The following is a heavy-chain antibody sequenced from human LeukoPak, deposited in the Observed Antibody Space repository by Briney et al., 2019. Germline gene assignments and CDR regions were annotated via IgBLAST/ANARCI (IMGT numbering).Heavy chain of an antibody. CDR1: GFTFDDYA. Sequence: GRSLRLSCVASGFTFDDYAMHWVRQAPGKGLEWVSGISWNSDVIVYADSVRGRFTISRDNARNSLYLQMNSLRPEDTALYYCARRDCSGRSCANNFDYWGQGTLVTVST. D-gene: IGHD2-15*01. CDR2: ISWNSDVI. J-gene: IGHJ4*02. V-gene: IGHV3-9*01. CDR3: ARRDCSGRSCANNFDY.